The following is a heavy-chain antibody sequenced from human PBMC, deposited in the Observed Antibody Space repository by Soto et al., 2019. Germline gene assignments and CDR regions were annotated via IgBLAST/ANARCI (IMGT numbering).Heavy chain of an antibody. CDR3: ATSPRTPGYCSSTSCGSMDV. CDR1: GFTVSSSY. D-gene: IGHD2-2*01. J-gene: IGHJ6*02. Sequence: VQLVESGGGLIQPGGSLRLSCAASGFTVSSSYMSWVRQAPGRGLEWVSLIYSGGNTYYADSVKGRFIISRDNSNNTLYLQMNSLRAEYTAVYYCATSPRTPGYCSSTSCGSMDVWGQGTTVIVSS. V-gene: IGHV3-53*01. CDR2: IYSGGNT.